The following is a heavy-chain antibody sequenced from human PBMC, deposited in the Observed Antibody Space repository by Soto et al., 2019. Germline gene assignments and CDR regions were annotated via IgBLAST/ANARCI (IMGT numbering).Heavy chain of an antibody. CDR3: ASRSSSWYGIPFDY. Sequence: SVKVSCKASGGTFSSYAISWVRQAPGQGLEWMGGIIPIFGTANYAQKFQGRVTITADESTSTAYMELSSLRSEDTAVYYCASRSSSWYGIPFDYWGQGTLVTVSS. V-gene: IGHV1-69*13. CDR1: GGTFSSYA. D-gene: IGHD6-13*01. J-gene: IGHJ4*02. CDR2: IIPIFGTA.